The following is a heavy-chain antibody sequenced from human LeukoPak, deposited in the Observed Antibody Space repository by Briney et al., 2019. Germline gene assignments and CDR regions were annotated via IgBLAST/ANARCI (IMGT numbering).Heavy chain of an antibody. CDR2: IVVGSGNT. V-gene: IGHV1-58*02. J-gene: IGHJ6*03. D-gene: IGHD6-13*01. Sequence: ASVKVSCKASGFTFTSSAMQWVRQARGQRLKWIGWIVVGSGNTNYAQKFQERVTITRDMSTSTAYMELSSLRSEDTAVYYCAAAAADNYYYYYMDVWGKGTTVTVSS. CDR3: AAAAADNYYYYYMDV. CDR1: GFTFTSSA.